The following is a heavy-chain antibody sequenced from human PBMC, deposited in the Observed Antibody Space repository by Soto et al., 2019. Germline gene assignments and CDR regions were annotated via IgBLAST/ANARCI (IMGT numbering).Heavy chain of an antibody. CDR1: GGTFSSYA. CDR2: IIPIFGTA. CDR3: ARDKAHAFPCSFAI. V-gene: IGHV1-69*12. J-gene: IGHJ3*02. D-gene: IGHD3-16*01. Sequence: QVQLVQSGAEVKKPGSSVKVSCKASGGTFSSYAISWVRQAPGQGLEWMGGIIPIFGTANYAQKFQGRVTISADESTTTTYVELNSLKSEDTAVYYCARDKAHAFPCSFAIWGQGTTVTVSS.